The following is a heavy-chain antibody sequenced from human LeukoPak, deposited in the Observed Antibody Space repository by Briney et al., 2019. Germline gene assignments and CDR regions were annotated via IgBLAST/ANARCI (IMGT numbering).Heavy chain of an antibody. CDR2: IRYDGSNK. D-gene: IGHD2-21*01. Sequence: GGSLRLSCAASGFTFSSYGMHWVRQAPGKGLEWVAFIRYDGSNKYYGGSVKGRFTISRANSKNTLYLQMNSLRAEDTAVYYCAKDPGPYCGGDCSASGYFQHWGQGTLVTVSS. CDR1: GFTFSSYG. J-gene: IGHJ1*01. CDR3: AKDPGPYCGGDCSASGYFQH. V-gene: IGHV3-30*02.